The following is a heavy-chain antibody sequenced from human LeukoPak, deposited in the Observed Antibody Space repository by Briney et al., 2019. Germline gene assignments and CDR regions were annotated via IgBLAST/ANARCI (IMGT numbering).Heavy chain of an antibody. Sequence: ATVKVSCKASGYTFTSYGISWVRQAPGQGLEWMGWISAYNGNTNYAQKLQGRVTITADKSTSTAYMELSSLRSEDTAVYYCARDLREYCSGGSCSARGEYNWFDPWGQGTLVTVSS. CDR2: ISAYNGNT. J-gene: IGHJ5*02. V-gene: IGHV1-18*01. CDR3: ARDLREYCSGGSCSARGEYNWFDP. D-gene: IGHD2-15*01. CDR1: GYTFTSYG.